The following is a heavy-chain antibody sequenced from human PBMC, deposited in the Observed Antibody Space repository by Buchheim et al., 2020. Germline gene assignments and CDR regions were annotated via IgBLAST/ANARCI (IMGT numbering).Heavy chain of an antibody. CDR1: GGSIRRNY. D-gene: IGHD3-22*01. V-gene: IGHV4-59*01. CDR3: ARVANYYDSSGLVDY. Sequence: QVQLQESGPGLVKPSETLSLTCTVSGGSIRRNYWNWIRQPPGKGLEWIGNIYYSGSTNYNPSLKSRVTISVDTSKKQLSLTLNSVTAADTAVYYCARVANYYDSSGLVDYWGQGTL. J-gene: IGHJ4*02. CDR2: IYYSGST.